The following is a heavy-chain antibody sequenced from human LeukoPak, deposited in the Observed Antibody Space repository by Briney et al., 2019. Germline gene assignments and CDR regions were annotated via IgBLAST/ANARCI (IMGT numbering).Heavy chain of an antibody. J-gene: IGHJ4*02. V-gene: IGHV3-48*03. D-gene: IGHD3-10*01. CDR2: ISSSGSTI. CDR3: ARYGSGSSFDY. Sequence: GGSLRLSCAASGFTFSSYERNWVRQAPGKGLEWVSYISSSGSTIYYADSVKGRFTISRDNAKNSLYLQMNSLRAEDTAVYYCARYGSGSSFDYWGQGTLVTLSS. CDR1: GFTFSSYE.